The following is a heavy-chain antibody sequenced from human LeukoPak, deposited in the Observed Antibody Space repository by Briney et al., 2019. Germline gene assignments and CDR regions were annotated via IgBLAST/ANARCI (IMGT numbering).Heavy chain of an antibody. Sequence: PSETLSLTCAVYGGSFSDYYWTWIRQPPGKGLEWIGEISDSGSTTYNPSLKSRVSISVDTSKNQFSLKLSSVTAADTAVYYCARKDYYDSSGYWGQGTLVTVSS. CDR3: ARKDYYDSSGY. CDR2: ISDSGST. J-gene: IGHJ4*02. V-gene: IGHV4-34*01. CDR1: GGSFSDYY. D-gene: IGHD3-22*01.